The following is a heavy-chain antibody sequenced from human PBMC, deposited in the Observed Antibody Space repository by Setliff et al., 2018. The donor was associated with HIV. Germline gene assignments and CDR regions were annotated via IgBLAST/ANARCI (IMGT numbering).Heavy chain of an antibody. CDR3: AVDRHAFDI. CDR1: GYSFTNYA. D-gene: IGHD5-12*01. V-gene: IGHV7-4-1*02. CDR2: IHTEQGFP. J-gene: IGHJ3*02. Sequence: ASVKVTCKASGYSFTNYAINWLRQAPGRGLEWMGWIHTEQGFPMYAQGFTGRFVFSLDPSVSTAYLQINSLNPDDGAVYYCAVDRHAFDIWGQGTVVTVSS.